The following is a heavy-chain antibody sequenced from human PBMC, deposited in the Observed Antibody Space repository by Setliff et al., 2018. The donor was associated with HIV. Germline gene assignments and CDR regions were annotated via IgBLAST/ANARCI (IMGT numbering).Heavy chain of an antibody. CDR1: GGSISSYY. CDR2: IYTSGST. J-gene: IGHJ6*03. D-gene: IGHD3-16*01. Sequence: SETLSLTCTVSGGSISSYYWTWIRQSPGKGLEWIGRIYTSGSTNYNPSLKSRVTISIDTAKNQFSLKLTSVIAADTAVYYCARESPYYYYTDVWGKGTTVTVSS. V-gene: IGHV4-4*08. CDR3: ARESPYYYYTDV.